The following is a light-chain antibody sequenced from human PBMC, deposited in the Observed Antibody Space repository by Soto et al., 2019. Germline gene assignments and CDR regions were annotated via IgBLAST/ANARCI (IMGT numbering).Light chain of an antibody. CDR3: QQTYTTPEIT. CDR1: QTITTY. Sequence: IKMTQSPSTVSASVGDRVTITSRASQTITTYLNWYQQRPGKAPNLLMYGASYLKSGVPTRFSGSGSGTDFTLTISSLQPEDFATYYCQQTYTTPEITFGQGTRLEI. CDR2: GAS. J-gene: IGKJ5*01. V-gene: IGKV1-39*01.